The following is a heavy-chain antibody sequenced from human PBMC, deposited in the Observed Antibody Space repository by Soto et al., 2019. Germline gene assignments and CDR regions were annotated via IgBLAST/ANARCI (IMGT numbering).Heavy chain of an antibody. CDR3: ATSFRYFDN. V-gene: IGHV3-23*01. Sequence: VGSLRLSCAASGSISTTTPLSWVRQAPGKGLEWVSTISGRGTNTYYADSVKGRFIISRDNLKNTVNLQMNGLGVEDTAIYYCATSFRYFDNWGQGTRVTVSS. J-gene: IGHJ4*02. CDR2: ISGRGTNT. CDR1: GSISTTTP.